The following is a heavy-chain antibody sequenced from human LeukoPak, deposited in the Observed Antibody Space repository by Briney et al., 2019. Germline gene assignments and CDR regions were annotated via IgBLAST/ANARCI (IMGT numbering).Heavy chain of an antibody. J-gene: IGHJ4*02. CDR2: IYSGGSA. CDR3: ARDLGRGYSNY. Sequence: PGGSLRLSCAASGSTVSSYYMSWVRQAPGKGLDWVSVIYSGGSAYYADSVKGRFTISRDNSKNTLYLQINSLRAEDTAVYYCARDLGRGYSNYWGQGTLVTVSS. D-gene: IGHD3-16*01. V-gene: IGHV3-66*01. CDR1: GSTVSSYY.